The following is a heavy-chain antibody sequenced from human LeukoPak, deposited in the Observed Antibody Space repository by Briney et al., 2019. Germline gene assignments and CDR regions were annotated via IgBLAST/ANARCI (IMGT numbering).Heavy chain of an antibody. D-gene: IGHD3-3*01. J-gene: IGHJ3*02. V-gene: IGHV3-21*01. CDR3: VREPRSAILGDDTFDI. CDR1: GFTFSSYS. Sequence: PGGSLRLSCAASGFTFSSYSMNWVRQAPGKGLEWVSSISSSSSYIYYADSVKGRFTISRDNAKNSMYLQMNSLRAEDTALYYCVREPRSAILGDDTFDIWGPGTMVTVSA. CDR2: ISSSSSYI.